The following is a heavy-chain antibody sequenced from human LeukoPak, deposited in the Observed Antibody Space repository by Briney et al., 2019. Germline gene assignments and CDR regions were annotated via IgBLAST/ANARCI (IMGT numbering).Heavy chain of an antibody. J-gene: IGHJ6*03. CDR2: INHSGST. D-gene: IGHD6-25*01. CDR3: ARKPPAAYYYMDV. Sequence: SETLSLTCAVYGGSFSGYYWSWIRQPPGKGLEWIGEINHSGSTNYNPSLKSRVTISVDTSKNQFSLKLSSVTAADTAVYYCARKPPAAYYYMDVWGKGTTVTVSS. V-gene: IGHV4-34*01. CDR1: GGSFSGYY.